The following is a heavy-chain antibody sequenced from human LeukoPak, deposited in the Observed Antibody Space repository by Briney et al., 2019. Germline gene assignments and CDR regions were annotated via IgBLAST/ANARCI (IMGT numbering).Heavy chain of an antibody. V-gene: IGHV4-61*02. CDR2: IYTSGST. Sequence: SQTLSLTCTVSGGSISSGSYYWGWIRQPARKGLEWIVRIYTSGSTNYNPALKRRFTISVYTSKYLFSQKLCPVTAADTAVYYCARDLSYCSGSYTLDYWGQGTLVTVSS. J-gene: IGHJ4*02. CDR1: GGSISSGSYY. D-gene: IGHD3-10*01. CDR3: ARDLSYCSGSYTLDY.